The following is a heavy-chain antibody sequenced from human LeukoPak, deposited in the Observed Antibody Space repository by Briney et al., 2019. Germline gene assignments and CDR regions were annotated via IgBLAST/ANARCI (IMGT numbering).Heavy chain of an antibody. J-gene: IGHJ4*02. CDR3: ASAPPTYSDILTGAEYYFDY. D-gene: IGHD3-9*01. CDR1: VGTFSRYA. V-gene: IGHV1-69*06. CDR2: IIPIFGTA. Sequence: SVKVSCKASVGTFSRYAISWVRQAPGQGLEWMGGIIPIFGTANYAQKFQGRVTITADKSTSTAYMELSSLRSEDTAVNYCASAPPTYSDILTGAEYYFDYWGQGTLVTVSS.